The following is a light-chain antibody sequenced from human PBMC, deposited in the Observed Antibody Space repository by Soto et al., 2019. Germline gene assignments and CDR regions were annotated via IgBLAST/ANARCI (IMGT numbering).Light chain of an antibody. J-gene: IGLJ1*01. CDR2: SNN. CDR1: SSNIGSNS. CDR3: AAWDDSLNGREV. Sequence: QSALTQPPSASGTPGQRVTISCSGSSSNIGSNSVNWYQQLPGAAPKLLIYSNNQRPSGVPDRFSGSKSGTSASLAISGLQSEDEADYYGAAWDDSLNGREVFGTGTKVTVL. V-gene: IGLV1-44*01.